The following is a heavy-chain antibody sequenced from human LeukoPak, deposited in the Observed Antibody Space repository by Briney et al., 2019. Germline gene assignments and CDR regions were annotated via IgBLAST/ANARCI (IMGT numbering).Heavy chain of an antibody. V-gene: IGHV4-4*09. Sequence: SETLSLTCTVSGGSISSYYWSWIRQPPGKGLEWIGYIYTSGSTNYNPSLKSRVTISVDTSKNQFSLKLSSVTAADTAVYYCAGHNAPENGGYGFDYWGKGTLVTVSS. D-gene: IGHD7-27*01. CDR2: IYTSGST. CDR1: GGSISSYY. J-gene: IGHJ4*02. CDR3: AGHNAPENGGYGFDY.